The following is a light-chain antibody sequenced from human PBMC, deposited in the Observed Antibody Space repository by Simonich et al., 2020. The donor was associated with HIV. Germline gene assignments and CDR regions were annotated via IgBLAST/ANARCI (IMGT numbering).Light chain of an antibody. CDR2: GAS. V-gene: IGKV3-15*01. CDR3: QQYNNWPQT. CDR1: QSVSSN. Sequence: EIVMTQSPATLSVSPGERATISCRASQSVSSNLAWYQQKPGPAPRLLIYGASTRATGIPARFSGSGSGTEFTLTISSLQSEDFAVYYCQQYNNWPQTFGQGTKVEIK. J-gene: IGKJ1*01.